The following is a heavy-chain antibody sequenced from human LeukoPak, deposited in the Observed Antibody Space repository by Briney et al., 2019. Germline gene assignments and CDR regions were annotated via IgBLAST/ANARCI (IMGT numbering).Heavy chain of an antibody. J-gene: IGHJ4*02. CDR1: GGSISTFY. Sequence: SSETLSLTCTVSGGSISTFYWSWIRQPPGKRLEWIGNVYYRGSTNYNPSLKSRVTISVDTFSNQFSLKLSSVTATDTAIYYCAREHYFGYFDDWGQGTLVTVSS. D-gene: IGHD2/OR15-2a*01. CDR2: VYYRGST. V-gene: IGHV4-59*12. CDR3: AREHYFGYFDD.